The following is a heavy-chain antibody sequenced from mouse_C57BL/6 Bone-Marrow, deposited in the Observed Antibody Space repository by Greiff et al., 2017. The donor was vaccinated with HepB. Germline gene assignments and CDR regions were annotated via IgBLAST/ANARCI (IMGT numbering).Heavy chain of an antibody. CDR2: IHPNSGST. V-gene: IGHV1-64*01. Sequence: QVQLQQPGAELVKPGASVKLSCKASGYTFTSYWMHWVKQRPGQGLEWIGMIHPNSGSTNYNEKFKSKATLTVDKSSSTAYMQLSSLTSEDSAVYYCARSDSNYFYYAMDYWGQGTSVTVSS. D-gene: IGHD2-5*01. J-gene: IGHJ4*01. CDR1: GYTFTSYW. CDR3: ARSDSNYFYYAMDY.